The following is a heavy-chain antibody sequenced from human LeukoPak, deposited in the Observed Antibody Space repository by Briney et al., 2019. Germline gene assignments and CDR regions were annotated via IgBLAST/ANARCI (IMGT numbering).Heavy chain of an antibody. V-gene: IGHV4-59*01. CDR2: IYYSGST. J-gene: IGHJ5*02. CDR1: GGSISSYY. Sequence: SETLSLTCTVSGGSISSYYWNWIRQPLGKGLEWIGYIYYSGSTNYNPSLKSRVTISLDTSKNQFSLKLTSVSAADTAVYYCAREGGSYYHWFDPWGQGTLVTVSS. CDR3: AREGGSYYHWFDP. D-gene: IGHD1-26*01.